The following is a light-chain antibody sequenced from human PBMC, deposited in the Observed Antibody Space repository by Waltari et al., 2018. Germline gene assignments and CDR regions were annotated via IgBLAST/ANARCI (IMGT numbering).Light chain of an antibody. Sequence: DIQMTQSPSSLSASVGDRVTLTCRASQSIDNYLNWYQQKPGQAPKLLIFGASSLQSGVPSRFSGSGSGTDFTLTISSLQPEDFATYYCEQSYNMPLAFGGGTTVDIK. J-gene: IGKJ4*01. V-gene: IGKV1-39*01. CDR2: GAS. CDR3: EQSYNMPLA. CDR1: QSIDNY.